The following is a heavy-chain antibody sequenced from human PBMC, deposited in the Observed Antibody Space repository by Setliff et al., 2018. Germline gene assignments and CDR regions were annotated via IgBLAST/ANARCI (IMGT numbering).Heavy chain of an antibody. CDR3: AKDLISGDYVYYFDY. J-gene: IGHJ4*02. Sequence: GGSLRLSCAASGFTFSNYAMTWVRQAPGKGLEWVSAISGSGGNTYYADSVQGRFTISRDNSKNTLYLQMNSLRAEDTAVYYCAKDLISGDYVYYFDYWGQGTLVTAPQ. D-gene: IGHD4-17*01. CDR2: ISGSGGNT. CDR1: GFTFSNYA. V-gene: IGHV3-23*01.